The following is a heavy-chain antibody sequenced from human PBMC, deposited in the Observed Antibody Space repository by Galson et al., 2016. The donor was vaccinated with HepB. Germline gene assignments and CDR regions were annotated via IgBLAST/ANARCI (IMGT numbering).Heavy chain of an antibody. J-gene: IGHJ4*02. CDR2: IWNDGSNQ. D-gene: IGHD6-13*01. V-gene: IGHV3-33*01. CDR1: EFTFSTYG. CDR3: AREMHVAAAAAFDF. Sequence: SLSLSCEASEFTFSTYGMHWVRQAPGTGLQWVALIWNDGSNQDYADSVKGRFTINRDTPKNTLYLQMNSLKVEDTAVYYCAREMHVAAAAAFDFWGRGTLVTVSS.